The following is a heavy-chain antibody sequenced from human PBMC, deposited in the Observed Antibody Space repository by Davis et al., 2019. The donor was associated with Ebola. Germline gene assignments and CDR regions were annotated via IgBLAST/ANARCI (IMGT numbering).Heavy chain of an antibody. D-gene: IGHD6-19*01. CDR2: IYNSGRT. Sequence: PSETLSLTCTVSGGSTSSDYLSWVRQPPGKGLEWIGYIYNSGRTNYNPSLKSRVTISADTSKNQVSLNLRSVTAADTAMYYCAAQQWLVLGYFDDWGQGTLVTVSS. CDR3: AAQQWLVLGYFDD. J-gene: IGHJ4*02. V-gene: IGHV4-59*03. CDR1: GGSTSSDY.